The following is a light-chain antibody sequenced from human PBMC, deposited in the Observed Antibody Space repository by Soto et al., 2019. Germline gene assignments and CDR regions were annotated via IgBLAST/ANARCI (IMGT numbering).Light chain of an antibody. CDR3: MQATQFPWT. CDR2: KIS. Sequence: IVMTQTPLSSAVTLGQPASISCRSSQSLEDSDGNSYLSWLHQRPGQPPRLLIYKISNRLSGDPDRFSGSGAGTVFTLRISRVEADDVGLYYCMQATQFPWTLGQGTKVDIK. V-gene: IGKV2-24*01. CDR1: QSLEDSDGNSY. J-gene: IGKJ1*01.